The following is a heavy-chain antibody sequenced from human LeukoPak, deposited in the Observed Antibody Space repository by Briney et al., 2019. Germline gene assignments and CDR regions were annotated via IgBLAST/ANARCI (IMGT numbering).Heavy chain of an antibody. CDR3: AREPYSSGWYDY. D-gene: IGHD6-19*01. CDR1: GGSISSYY. Sequence: SETLSLTCTVSGGSISSYYWSWIRQPPGKGLEWIGEINHSGSTNYNPSLKSRVTISVDTSKNQFSLKLSSVTAADTAVYYCAREPYSSGWYDYWGQGTLVTVSS. J-gene: IGHJ4*02. V-gene: IGHV4-34*01. CDR2: INHSGST.